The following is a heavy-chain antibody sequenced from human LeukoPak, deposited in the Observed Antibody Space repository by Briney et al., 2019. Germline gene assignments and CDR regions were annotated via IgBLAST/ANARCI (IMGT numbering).Heavy chain of an antibody. J-gene: IGHJ4*02. CDR1: GGSVSSGSYY. Sequence: SETLSLTCTVSGGSVSSGSYYWSWIQHRPGKGLEWIGYIYYSGSTNYNPSLKSRVTLSVDTSKNQFSLKLSSVTAADTAVYYCASINYYDSSGYYADFDYWGQGTLVTVSS. V-gene: IGHV4-61*01. D-gene: IGHD3-22*01. CDR3: ASINYYDSSGYYADFDY. CDR2: IYYSGST.